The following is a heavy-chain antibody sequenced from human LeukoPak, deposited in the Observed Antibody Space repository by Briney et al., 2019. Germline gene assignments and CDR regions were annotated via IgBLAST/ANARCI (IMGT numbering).Heavy chain of an antibody. CDR1: GFTFSSYE. CDR3: ARGSIDAYDI. J-gene: IGHJ3*02. CDR2: ISSGGRSI. Sequence: GGSLRLSCAVSGFTFSSYEMNWVRQAPGKGLEWVAYISSGGRSIYYADSVKGRFTFSRDNAKNSVSLQINSLRAEDTAVYYCARGSIDAYDIWGQGTMVTVSS. D-gene: IGHD3-3*02. V-gene: IGHV3-48*03.